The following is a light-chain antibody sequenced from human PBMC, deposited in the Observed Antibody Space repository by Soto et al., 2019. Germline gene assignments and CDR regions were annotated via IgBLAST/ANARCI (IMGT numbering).Light chain of an antibody. CDR2: DAS. CDR1: QSVGKY. CDR3: QQRGNRPPWT. J-gene: IGKJ1*01. Sequence: EIVMTQSPATLSLSPGERATLSCRASQSVGKYLVWYQQKPGQAPRVLIYDASNRSTGIPARFSSSGSGADFTLTISSLEPEDFAVYYCQQRGNRPPWTFGQGTKVEIK. V-gene: IGKV3-11*01.